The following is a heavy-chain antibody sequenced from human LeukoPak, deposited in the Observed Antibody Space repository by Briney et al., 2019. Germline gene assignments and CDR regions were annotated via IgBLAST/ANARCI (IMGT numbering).Heavy chain of an antibody. D-gene: IGHD5-12*01. J-gene: IGHJ4*02. CDR2: IYYSGST. V-gene: IGHV4-31*03. Sequence: SETLSLTCTVSGVSISSGGYYWSWIRQHPGKGLEWIGYIYYSGSTYYNPSLKSRVTISVDTSKNQFSLKLSSVTAADTAVYYCARDRGPYSGYDSYYFDYWGQGTLVTVSS. CDR1: GVSISSGGYY. CDR3: ARDRGPYSGYDSYYFDY.